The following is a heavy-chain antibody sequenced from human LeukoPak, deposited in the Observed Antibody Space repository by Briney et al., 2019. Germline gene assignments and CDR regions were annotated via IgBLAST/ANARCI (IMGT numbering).Heavy chain of an antibody. CDR3: ARDQPRRGPGNHDY. D-gene: IGHD1-26*01. CDR2: ISTYDGNT. Sequence: ASVKVSCKASGYTFTGYYMHWVRQAPGQGLEWMGWISTYDGNTNYAQKLRGRVTMIRDTSTSTVYMELRSLRSDDTAVYYCARDQPRRGPGNHDYWGQGTLVTVSS. J-gene: IGHJ4*02. CDR1: GYTFTGYY. V-gene: IGHV1-18*04.